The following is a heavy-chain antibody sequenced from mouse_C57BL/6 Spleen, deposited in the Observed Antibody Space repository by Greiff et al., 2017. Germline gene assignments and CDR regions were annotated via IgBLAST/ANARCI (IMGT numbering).Heavy chain of an antibody. D-gene: IGHD2-14*01. V-gene: IGHV1-55*01. CDR2: IYPGSGST. Sequence: QVQLQQPGAELVKPGASVKMSCKASGYTFTSYWITWVKQRPGQGLAWIGDIYPGSGSTNYNEKFKSKATLTVDTSSSTAYMQLSSLTSEDSAVYYCAGYDGEYYYAMDYWGQGTSVTVSS. J-gene: IGHJ4*01. CDR1: GYTFTSYW. CDR3: AGYDGEYYYAMDY.